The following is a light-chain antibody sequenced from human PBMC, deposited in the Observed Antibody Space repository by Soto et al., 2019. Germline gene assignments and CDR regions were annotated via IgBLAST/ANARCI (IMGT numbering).Light chain of an antibody. CDR3: QQYNSYRT. V-gene: IGKV3-11*01. CDR1: QSVGSQ. CDR2: EAS. J-gene: IGKJ1*01. Sequence: EIVLTQSPATLSLSPGERATLSCRASQSVGSQLAWSQQKPGQAPRLLIYEASNRAAGVPSRFSDSGSGTEFTLTISSLQPDDFATYYCQQYNSYRTFGQGTKV.